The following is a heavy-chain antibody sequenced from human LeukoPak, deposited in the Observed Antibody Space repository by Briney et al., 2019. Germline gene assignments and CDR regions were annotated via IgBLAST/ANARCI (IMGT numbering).Heavy chain of an antibody. CDR3: ARDRIYGSGSDHFDY. CDR1: GGSISSSSYY. V-gene: IGHV4-39*07. Sequence: SETLSLTCTVSGGSISSSSYYWGWIRQPPGTGLEWIGSIYYSGSTYYNPSLKSRVTISVDTSKNQFSLKLSSVTAADTAVYYCARDRIYGSGSDHFDYWGQGTLVTVSS. J-gene: IGHJ4*02. D-gene: IGHD3-10*01. CDR2: IYYSGST.